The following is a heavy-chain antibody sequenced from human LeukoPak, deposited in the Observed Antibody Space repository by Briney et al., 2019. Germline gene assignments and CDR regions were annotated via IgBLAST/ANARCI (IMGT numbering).Heavy chain of an antibody. V-gene: IGHV1-18*01. Sequence: ASVKVSCKASGYAFSNYGFSWVRQAPGQGLEWMGWISSYDGNTKSIEKLQGRVTMTTDTSTSTAYMELRSLRSDDTAVYYCARGPRSRCGGDCYLDLDYWGQGTLVTVSS. CDR1: GYAFSNYG. CDR3: ARGPRSRCGGDCYLDLDY. J-gene: IGHJ4*02. D-gene: IGHD2-21*02. CDR2: ISSYDGNT.